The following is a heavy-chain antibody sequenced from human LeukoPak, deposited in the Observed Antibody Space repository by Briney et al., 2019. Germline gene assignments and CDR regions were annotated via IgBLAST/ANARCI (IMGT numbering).Heavy chain of an antibody. CDR3: ARGDSSGYYSFDY. J-gene: IGHJ4*02. CDR2: INHSGST. V-gene: IGHV4-34*01. Sequence: SETLSLTCAVYGGSFSGYYWSWIRQPPGKGLEWIGEINHSGSTNYNPSLKSRVTISVDTSKNQFSLKLSSVTAADTAVYYCARGDSSGYYSFDYWGQGTLVTVSS. D-gene: IGHD3-22*01. CDR1: GGSFSGYY.